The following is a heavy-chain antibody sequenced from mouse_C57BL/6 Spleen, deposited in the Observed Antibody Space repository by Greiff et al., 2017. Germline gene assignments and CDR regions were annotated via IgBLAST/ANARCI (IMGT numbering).Heavy chain of an antibody. D-gene: IGHD3-1*01. CDR1: GYAFSSSW. CDR3: ARSHIGHFDY. CDR2: IYPGDGDT. Sequence: QVQLQQSGPELVKPGASVKISCKASGYAFSSSWMNWVKQRPGKGLEWIGRIYPGDGDTNYNGKFKGKATLTADKSSSTAYMQLSSLTSEDSAVYFCARSHIGHFDYWGQGTTLTVSS. J-gene: IGHJ2*01. V-gene: IGHV1-82*01.